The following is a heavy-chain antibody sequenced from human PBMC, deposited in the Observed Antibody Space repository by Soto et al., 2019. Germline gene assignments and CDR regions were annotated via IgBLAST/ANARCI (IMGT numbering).Heavy chain of an antibody. D-gene: IGHD4-17*01. J-gene: IGHJ4*02. CDR1: GGSFSGYY. CDR2: INHSGST. Sequence: QVQLQQWGAGLLKPSETLSLTCAVYGGSFSGYYWSWIRQPPGKGLEWIGEINHSGSTNYNPSLKSRVTISVDTSKNQFSLKLSSVTAADTAVYYCARGFTGMTTVTDPPGYWGQGTLVTVS. V-gene: IGHV4-34*01. CDR3: ARGFTGMTTVTDPPGY.